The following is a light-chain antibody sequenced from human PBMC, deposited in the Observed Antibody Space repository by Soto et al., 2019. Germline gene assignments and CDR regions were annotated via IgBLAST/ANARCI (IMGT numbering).Light chain of an antibody. J-gene: IGKJ1*01. Sequence: IQLTQTPSSLSASVGDRVTITCRASQSISSYLNWYQQKPGKAPKPLIYAASSLQSGVPSRFSGSGSGTDFTLTISSLQPEDFATYYCQQSYSTLWTFGQGTKVE. CDR2: AAS. CDR3: QQSYSTLWT. CDR1: QSISSY. V-gene: IGKV1-39*01.